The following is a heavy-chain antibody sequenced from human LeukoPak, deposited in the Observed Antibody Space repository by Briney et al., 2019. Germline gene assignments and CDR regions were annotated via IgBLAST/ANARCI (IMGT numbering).Heavy chain of an antibody. CDR1: GFTFTDYS. J-gene: IGHJ4*02. D-gene: IGHD6-13*01. CDR3: ARPQHLDYIAAASPFDY. Sequence: PGGSLRLSCAASGFTFTDYSMNWVRQAPGKGLEWISTISSNSGHIYYADSVRGRFAISRVNAENSLYLQMNSLRAEDTAVYYCARPQHLDYIAAASPFDYWGQGTLVTVSS. CDR2: ISSNSGHI. V-gene: IGHV3-21*06.